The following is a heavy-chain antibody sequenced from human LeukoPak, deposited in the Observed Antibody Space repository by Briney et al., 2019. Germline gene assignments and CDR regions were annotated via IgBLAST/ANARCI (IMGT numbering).Heavy chain of an antibody. Sequence: GGSLRLSCAASGFTFSDYWMTWVRQAPGKGREWVANIKQDGSEKYYVDSVRGRFTISRDNAKNSLFLQMNSLRVEDTAVYYCARRGGSSSRRSPIDYWGQGTLVTVSS. CDR2: IKQDGSEK. CDR1: GFTFSDYW. V-gene: IGHV3-7*01. D-gene: IGHD6-6*01. CDR3: ARRGGSSSRRSPIDY. J-gene: IGHJ4*02.